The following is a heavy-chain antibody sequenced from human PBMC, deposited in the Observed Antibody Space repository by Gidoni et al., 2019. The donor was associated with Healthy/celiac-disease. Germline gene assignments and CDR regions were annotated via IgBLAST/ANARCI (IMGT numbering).Heavy chain of an antibody. CDR2: IYYSGST. J-gene: IGHJ4*02. CDR3: AGGGPSYYDSSGYYYYFDY. V-gene: IGHV4-59*01. Sequence: QVQLHESGPGLVKPSEPLSLTCTVSGCSICSFYWSWIRQPPGKGLEWIGYIYYSGSTNYNPSLKSRVTISVDTSKSQFSLKMSSVTAADTAVYYCAGGGPSYYDSSGYYYYFDYWGQGTLVTVSS. D-gene: IGHD3-22*01. CDR1: GCSICSFY.